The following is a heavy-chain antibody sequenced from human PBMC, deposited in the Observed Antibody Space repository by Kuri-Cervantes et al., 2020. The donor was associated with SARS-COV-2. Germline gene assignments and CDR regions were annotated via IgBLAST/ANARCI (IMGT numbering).Heavy chain of an antibody. CDR2: ISHDGKNK. J-gene: IGHJ4*02. V-gene: IGHV3-30*18. D-gene: IGHD2-21*01. CDR3: AKDRVGVQDF. Sequence: GESLKISCAASGFNFSRTDMHWVRQAPAKGLEWVAVISHDGKNKKCIASGKGRFTISRDNSQNTLYLHMKSLRSEDTAMYYCAKDRVGVQDFWGQGTLVTVSS. CDR1: GFNFSRTD.